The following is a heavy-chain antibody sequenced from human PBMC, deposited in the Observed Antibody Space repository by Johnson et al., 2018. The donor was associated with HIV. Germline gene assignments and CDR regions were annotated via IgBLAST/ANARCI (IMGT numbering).Heavy chain of an antibody. Sequence: VQLVESGGGLVQPGGSLRLSCAASGFTVISNYISWVRQAPGRGLEWVSLIYSDGSTYYADSVKGRFTISRADSKNTLYLQMSSLRAEDTAVYYWARGGGSSSWYQADAFDIWGQGTMVTVSS. CDR2: IYSDGST. D-gene: IGHD6-13*01. J-gene: IGHJ3*02. V-gene: IGHV3-66*02. CDR1: GFTVISNY. CDR3: ARGGGSSSWYQADAFDI.